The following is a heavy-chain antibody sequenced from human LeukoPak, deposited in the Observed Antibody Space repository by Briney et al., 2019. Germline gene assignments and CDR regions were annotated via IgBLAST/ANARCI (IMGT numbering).Heavy chain of an antibody. J-gene: IGHJ4*02. CDR2: IYYSGST. Sequence: PSETLSLTCTVSGGSISSYYWSWIRQPPGKGLEWIGYIYYSGSTNYNPSLKSRVTISVDTSKNQFSLKLSSVTAADTAVYYCARSLYYYDSSGYYWGQGTLVTVSS. V-gene: IGHV4-59*12. CDR1: GGSISSYY. D-gene: IGHD3-22*01. CDR3: ARSLYYYDSSGYY.